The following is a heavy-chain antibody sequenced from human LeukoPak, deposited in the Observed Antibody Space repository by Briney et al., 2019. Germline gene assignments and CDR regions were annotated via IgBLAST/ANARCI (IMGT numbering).Heavy chain of an antibody. CDR3: AAKGNGYTGIYVFAQ. D-gene: IGHD1-26*01. V-gene: IGHV3-66*01. CDR2: MYSSGGT. J-gene: IGHJ4*02. Sequence: GGSLRLSCAASGFTFSSYAMSWVRQAPGKGLEWVSVMYSSGGTFYTDSVKGRFTISRDNSKNTLDLQMNSLTVEDTAVYYCAAKGNGYTGIYVFAQWGQGTLVTVSS. CDR1: GFTFSSYA.